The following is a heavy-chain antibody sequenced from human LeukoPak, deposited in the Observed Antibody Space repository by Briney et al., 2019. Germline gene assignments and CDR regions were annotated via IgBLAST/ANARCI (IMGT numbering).Heavy chain of an antibody. D-gene: IGHD1-26*01. J-gene: IGHJ1*01. CDR3: ARNVGATTGEYFQH. V-gene: IGHV1-69*02. CDR1: GGTFSSYT. CDR2: IIPILGIA. Sequence: SVKVSCKASGGTFSSYTISWVRQAPGQGLEWMGRIIPILGIANYAQKFLGRVTITADKSTSTAYMELSSLRSEDTAVYYCARNVGATTGEYFQHWGQGTLVTVSS.